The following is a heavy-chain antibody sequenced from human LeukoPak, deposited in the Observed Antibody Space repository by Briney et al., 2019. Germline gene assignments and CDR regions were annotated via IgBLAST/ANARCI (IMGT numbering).Heavy chain of an antibody. J-gene: IGHJ4*02. CDR1: GGSISSGGYS. V-gene: IGHV4-61*08. CDR2: IYYSGST. Sequence: PSETLSLTCAVSGGSISSGGYSWSWIRQPPGKGLEWIGYIYYSGSTNYNPSLKSRVTISVDTSRNQFSLKLNSVTAADTAVYYCARESGSTYYFDYWGQGTLVTVSS. CDR3: ARESGSTYYFDY. D-gene: IGHD1-26*01.